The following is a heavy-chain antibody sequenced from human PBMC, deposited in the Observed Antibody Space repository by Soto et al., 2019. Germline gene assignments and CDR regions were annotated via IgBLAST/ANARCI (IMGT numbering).Heavy chain of an antibody. Sequence: QVQLQESGPGLVKPSQTLSLTCTVSGASISSGDYYWTWIRQPPGKGLEWIGSLYYSGSTYYNPYLKSRVTISVNTSNSQFSLKLSSVTAADTAVYYCARASYDSSTYYLDYWGQGTLVTVSS. J-gene: IGHJ4*02. D-gene: IGHD3-22*01. CDR1: GASISSGDYY. CDR2: LYYSGST. CDR3: ARASYDSSTYYLDY. V-gene: IGHV4-30-4*01.